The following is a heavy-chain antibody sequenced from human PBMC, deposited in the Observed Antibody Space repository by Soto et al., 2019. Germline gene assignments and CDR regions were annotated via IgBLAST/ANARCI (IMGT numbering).Heavy chain of an antibody. CDR2: ISYSGST. D-gene: IGHD3-10*01. V-gene: IGHV4-30-4*02. CDR3: ARGRRYGSGSYPPDY. J-gene: IGHJ4*02. Sequence: PSETLSLTCTVSGGSISSGGYYWSWIRQHPGTGLEWIGHISYSGSTYYNTSLKSRVTMTRDTSISTAYMELSRLRSDDTAVYYCARGRRYGSGSYPPDYWGQGTLVTVSS. CDR1: GGSISSGGYY.